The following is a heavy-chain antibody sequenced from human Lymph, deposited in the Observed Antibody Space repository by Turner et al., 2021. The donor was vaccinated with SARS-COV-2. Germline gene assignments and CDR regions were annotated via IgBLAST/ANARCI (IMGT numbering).Heavy chain of an antibody. J-gene: IGHJ4*02. D-gene: IGHD3-22*01. V-gene: IGHV3-23*01. Sequence: EVQLLESGGGLVQPGGSLRLPCAASGLTFSSYAMSWVRQAPGKGLEWVSTISGSGGSKYYADSVKGRFTISRDNSKNTLYLQMNSLRAEDTAVYYCAKNEMAMIVVVITLFDYWGQGTLVTVSS. CDR3: AKNEMAMIVVVITLFDY. CDR2: ISGSGGSK. CDR1: GLTFSSYA.